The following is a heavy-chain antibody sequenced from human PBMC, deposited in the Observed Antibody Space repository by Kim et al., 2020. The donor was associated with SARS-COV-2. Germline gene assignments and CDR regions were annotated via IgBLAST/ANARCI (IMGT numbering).Heavy chain of an antibody. D-gene: IGHD2-15*01. CDR3: ARRWVAVGGCLSGGSCYAGWFDP. CDR2: IYYSGST. Sequence: SETLSLTCTVSGGSISSSSYYWGWIRQPPGKGLEWIGSIYYSGSTYYNPSLKSRVTISVDTSKNQFSLKLSSVTAADTAVYYCARRWVAVGGCLSGGSCYAGWFDPWGQGTLVTVSS. CDR1: GGSISSSSYY. V-gene: IGHV4-39*01. J-gene: IGHJ5*02.